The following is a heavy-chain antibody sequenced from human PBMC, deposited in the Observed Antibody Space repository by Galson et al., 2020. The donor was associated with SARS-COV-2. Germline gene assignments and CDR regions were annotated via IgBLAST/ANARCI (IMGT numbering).Heavy chain of an antibody. D-gene: IGHD3-3*01. CDR3: ARGRRSRIGYSYYSYDYFDF. V-gene: IGHV3-13*01. CDR1: GFTFSSYD. J-gene: IGHJ6*03. CDR2: IGTAGDT. Sequence: GESQNISCAASGFTFSSYDMHWVRQATGKGLEWVSDIGTAGDTYYPGSVKGRFTISRENAKNSLYLQMNSLRAGDTAVYYCARGRRSRIGYSYYSYDYFDFWGKVASVTVAS.